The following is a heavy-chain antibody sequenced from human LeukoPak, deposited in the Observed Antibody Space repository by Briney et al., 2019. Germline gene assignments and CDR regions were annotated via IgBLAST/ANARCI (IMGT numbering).Heavy chain of an antibody. V-gene: IGHV3-23*01. CDR2: ISGSGGST. CDR3: AKMGYGSGSYYLDV. CDR1: GFTFSSYA. D-gene: IGHD3-10*01. J-gene: IGHJ6*03. Sequence: GGSLRLSCGASGFTFSSYAMSWVRQAPGKGLEWVSAISGSGGSTYYADSVKGRFTISRDNSKNTLYLQMNSLRAEDTAVYYCAKMGYGSGSYYLDVWGQGTTVTVSS.